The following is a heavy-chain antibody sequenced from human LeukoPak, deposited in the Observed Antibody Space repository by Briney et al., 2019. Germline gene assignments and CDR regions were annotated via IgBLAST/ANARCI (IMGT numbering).Heavy chain of an antibody. J-gene: IGHJ5*02. V-gene: IGHV4-39*07. CDR3: ARDPAALGP. D-gene: IGHD6-13*01. CDR2: VFYSGTT. Sequence: PSETLSLTCSLSGGSISINTHYWGWIRQTPGKGPEWIGSVFYSGTTYYNPSLKSRVTISVDTSKNQFSLKLISVTAADTAVYYCARDPAALGPWGQGTLVTVSS. CDR1: GGSISINTHY.